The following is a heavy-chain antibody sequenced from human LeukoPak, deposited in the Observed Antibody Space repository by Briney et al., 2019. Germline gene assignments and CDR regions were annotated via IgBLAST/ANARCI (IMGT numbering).Heavy chain of an antibody. J-gene: IGHJ4*02. D-gene: IGHD3-3*01. Sequence: PSETLSLTCTVSGGSISSGSYYWSWIRQSAGKGLEWIGRLYTSGSTNYSPSLKSRVTISVDTSKNQFSLKLSSVTAADAAVYYCARGYYDFWRSEVFDYWGQGTLVTVSS. CDR1: GGSISSGSYY. V-gene: IGHV4-61*02. CDR2: LYTSGST. CDR3: ARGYYDFWRSEVFDY.